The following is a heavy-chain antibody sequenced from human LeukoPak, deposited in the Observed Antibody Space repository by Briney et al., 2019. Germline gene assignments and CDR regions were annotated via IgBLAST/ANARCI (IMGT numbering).Heavy chain of an antibody. CDR3: ARHGGSYYGDYFDY. J-gene: IGHJ4*02. V-gene: IGHV4-59*01. Sequence: PETLSLTCTVSGGSITSFYWSWIRQPPGKGLEWIGYIYYSGSTNYNPSLKSRVTMSVDMSKNQFSLKLSSVTAADTAVYYCARHGGSYYGDYFDYWGQGTLVTVSS. CDR2: IYYSGST. CDR1: GGSITSFY. D-gene: IGHD1-26*01.